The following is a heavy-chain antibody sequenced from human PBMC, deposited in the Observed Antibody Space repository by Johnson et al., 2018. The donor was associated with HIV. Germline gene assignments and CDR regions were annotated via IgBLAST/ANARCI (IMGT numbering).Heavy chain of an antibody. J-gene: IGHJ3*02. D-gene: IGHD1-26*01. CDR3: ARVRSGGYYDAFDI. Sequence: VQLLESGGGLVQPGGSLRLSCAASGFTFSSYDMHWVRQATGKGLEWVSAIGTAGDTYYPGSVKGRFTISRENAKNSLYLQMNSLRAEDSALYYCARVRSGGYYDAFDIWGQGTMVTVSS. V-gene: IGHV3-13*01. CDR2: IGTAGDT. CDR1: GFTFSSYD.